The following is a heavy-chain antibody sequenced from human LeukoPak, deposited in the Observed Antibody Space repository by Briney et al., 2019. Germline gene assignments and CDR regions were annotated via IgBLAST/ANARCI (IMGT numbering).Heavy chain of an antibody. V-gene: IGHV4-39*01. Sequence: SETLSLTCTVSGGSISSYYWGWIRQPPGKGLEWIGSIYYSGSTYYNPSLKSRVTISVDTSKNQFSLKLSSVTAADTAVYYCARESIAARRYPAFDIWGQGTMVTVSS. CDR1: GGSISSYY. CDR2: IYYSGST. CDR3: ARESIAARRYPAFDI. J-gene: IGHJ3*02. D-gene: IGHD6-6*01.